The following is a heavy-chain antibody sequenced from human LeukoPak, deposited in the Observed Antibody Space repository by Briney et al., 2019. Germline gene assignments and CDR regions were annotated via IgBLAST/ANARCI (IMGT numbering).Heavy chain of an antibody. CDR2: NYHSGST. CDR3: ARENTSGTNWFDP. D-gene: IGHD3-10*01. Sequence: PSETLSLTCGVSAYSITSDYYWGWSRPPPGKGLEWIGSNYHSGSTYYNPSLKSRVTISVDTSKNQFSLKLTSVTAADTALYYCARENTSGTNWFDPWGQGTLVTVSS. J-gene: IGHJ5*02. V-gene: IGHV4-38-2*02. CDR1: AYSITSDYY.